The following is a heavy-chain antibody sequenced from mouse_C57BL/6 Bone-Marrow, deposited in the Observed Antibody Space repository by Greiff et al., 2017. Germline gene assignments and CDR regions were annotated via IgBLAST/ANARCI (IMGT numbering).Heavy chain of an antibody. D-gene: IGHD2-5*01. CDR2: IYPRSGNT. CDR3: ERSYYRNYEGLDY. Sequence: VQLQQSGAELARPGASVKLSCKASGYTFTSYGISWVKQRTGQGLEWIGEIYPRSGNTYYNEKFKGKATLTADKSSSTAYMVLRRLTSEDSAVYFCERSYYRNYEGLDYWGQGTTLTVSS. V-gene: IGHV1-81*01. CDR1: GYTFTSYG. J-gene: IGHJ2*01.